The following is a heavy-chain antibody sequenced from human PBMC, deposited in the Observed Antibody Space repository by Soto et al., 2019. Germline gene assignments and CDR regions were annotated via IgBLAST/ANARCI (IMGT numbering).Heavy chain of an antibody. D-gene: IGHD3-16*02. CDR3: ARGDRTFVGVIVNDGMDV. Sequence: QVQLVQSGAEVKKPGSSVKVSCKASGGTFSSYAISWVRQAPGQGLEWMGGIIPIFGTANYAQTFQGRVTITADEATSTAYMELSSLRSEDKAVYYCARGDRTFVGVIVNDGMDVWGQGTTVTVSS. V-gene: IGHV1-69*01. CDR2: IIPIFGTA. J-gene: IGHJ6*02. CDR1: GGTFSSYA.